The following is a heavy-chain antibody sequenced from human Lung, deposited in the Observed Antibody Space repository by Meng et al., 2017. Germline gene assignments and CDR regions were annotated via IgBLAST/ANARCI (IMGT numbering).Heavy chain of an antibody. CDR2: INHSGST. V-gene: IGHV4-34*01. CDR1: GGSFSDYY. Sequence: QLKRGGDGLLKPSETLSLTCVVSGGSFSDYYWSWIRQPPGKGLEWIGEINHSGSTNYNPSLESRATISVDTSQDNLSLKLSSVTAADSAVYYCARGPTTMAHDFDYWGQGTLVTVSS. CDR3: ARGPTTMAHDFDY. D-gene: IGHD4-11*01. J-gene: IGHJ4*02.